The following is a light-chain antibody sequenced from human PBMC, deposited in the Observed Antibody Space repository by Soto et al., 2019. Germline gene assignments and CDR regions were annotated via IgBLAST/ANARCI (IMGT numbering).Light chain of an antibody. Sequence: EFVLTQSPGTLSLSPGERATLSCRASQSVSSTFLAWYQQKPGQPPRLLIYGASTRGTGIPDRLSGSGSGTDFTLTISRLEPEDFAVYYCQHYGSSPPLTFGGGTQVEIK. CDR1: QSVSSTF. CDR3: QHYGSSPPLT. J-gene: IGKJ4*01. CDR2: GAS. V-gene: IGKV3-20*01.